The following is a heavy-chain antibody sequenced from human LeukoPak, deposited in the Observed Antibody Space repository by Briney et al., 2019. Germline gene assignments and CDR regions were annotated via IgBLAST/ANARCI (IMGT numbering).Heavy chain of an antibody. CDR1: GYTFTSDY. Sequence: GASVQGSCKASGYTFTSDYMHWVRQAPEQGLEWRGIINPSGASTSYAQKFQGRVTMTRDTSTSTVYMELSSLRSEDTAVYYCARRGEDYGDYDGWFDPWGQGTLVTVSS. V-gene: IGHV1-46*01. J-gene: IGHJ5*02. CDR2: INPSGAST. CDR3: ARRGEDYGDYDGWFDP. D-gene: IGHD4-17*01.